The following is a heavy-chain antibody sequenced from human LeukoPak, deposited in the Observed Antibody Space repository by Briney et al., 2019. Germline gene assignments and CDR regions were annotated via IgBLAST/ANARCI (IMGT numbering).Heavy chain of an antibody. CDR2: IYHSGSA. J-gene: IGHJ4*02. CDR3: ARDSSGYYVFDY. V-gene: IGHV4-31*03. Sequence: SETLSLTCTVSGDSISSGGYYWTWIRQNPAKGLGWLGYIYHSGSAYYNPSLKSRITISVDTSKNQFSLNMSSVTVADTAVYYCARDSSGYYVFDYWGQGTLVTVSS. D-gene: IGHD3-22*01. CDR1: GDSISSGGYY.